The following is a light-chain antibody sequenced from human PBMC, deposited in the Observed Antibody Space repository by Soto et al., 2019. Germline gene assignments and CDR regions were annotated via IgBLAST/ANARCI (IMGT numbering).Light chain of an antibody. CDR3: QQRGNRPPLT. J-gene: IGKJ4*01. Sequence: EIVLTQSPATLSLSPGERATLSCSASQNISTSLAWYQQKPGQAPRLLIYDASDRATGIPARFSGSVSGTAFTITISSLEPADFAVYYCQQRGNRPPLTFGGGTKVESK. CDR1: QNISTS. CDR2: DAS. V-gene: IGKV3-11*01.